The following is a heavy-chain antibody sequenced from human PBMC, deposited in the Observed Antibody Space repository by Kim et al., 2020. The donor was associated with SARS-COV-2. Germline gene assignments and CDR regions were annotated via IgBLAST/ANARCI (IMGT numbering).Heavy chain of an antibody. CDR1: GYTFTSYF. V-gene: IGHV1-46*01. D-gene: IGHD4-17*01. CDR2: INPSGGST. J-gene: IGHJ2*01. Sequence: ASVKVSCKASGYTFTSYFLYWVRQAPGQGLEWMGIINPSGGSTSYAQNFQGRVTMTRDTSTGTVYMELSSLRSEDTAVYYCARDGRNNDYGALISYWYFELCGRGALVTVSS. CDR3: ARDGRNNDYGALISYWYFEL.